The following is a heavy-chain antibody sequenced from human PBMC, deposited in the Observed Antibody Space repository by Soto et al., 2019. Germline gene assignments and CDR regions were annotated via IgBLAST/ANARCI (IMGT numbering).Heavy chain of an antibody. Sequence: VHLVESGGDLVKPGGCLRLSCAASGITFTNAWMSWVRQAPGKGLEWVGRIKNKADGGTTDYAAPVRGRFTISRDDSINTLFLQMNSLETEDTAVYYCTTDPGDYQDFWGQGTLVTVSS. V-gene: IGHV3-15*01. D-gene: IGHD4-17*01. CDR2: IKNKADGGTT. CDR3: TTDPGDYQDF. J-gene: IGHJ4*02. CDR1: GITFTNAW.